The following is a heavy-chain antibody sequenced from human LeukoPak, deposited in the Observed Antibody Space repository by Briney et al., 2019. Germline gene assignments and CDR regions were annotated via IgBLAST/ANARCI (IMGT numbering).Heavy chain of an antibody. D-gene: IGHD6-13*01. CDR2: IFYSGST. CDR1: GGSISSNSYY. CDR3: ARSSSSSSWYFDY. V-gene: IGHV4-39*01. J-gene: IGHJ4*02. Sequence: SETLSLTCTVSGGSISSNSYYWGWIRQPPGKGLEWIGSIFYSGSTYYNPSLKSRVTISVDTSKNQFSLKLSSVTAADTAVYYCARSSSSSSWYFDYWGQGTLVTVSS.